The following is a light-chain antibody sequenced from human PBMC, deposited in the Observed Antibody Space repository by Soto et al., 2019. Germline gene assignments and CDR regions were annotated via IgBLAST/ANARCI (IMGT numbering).Light chain of an antibody. Sequence: QSVLTQPRSVSGSPGQSVTISCTGTSRDVGGYNYVSWYQQHPGKAPKLMIYDVSKRPSGVPDRLSGSKSANTASLTISGLQAEDEADYYCCSYAGNYTYVFGTVTKLTVL. CDR2: DVS. CDR3: CSYAGNYTYV. CDR1: SRDVGGYNY. J-gene: IGLJ1*01. V-gene: IGLV2-11*01.